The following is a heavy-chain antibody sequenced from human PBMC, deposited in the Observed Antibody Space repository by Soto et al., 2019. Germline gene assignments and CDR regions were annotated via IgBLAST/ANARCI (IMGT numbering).Heavy chain of an antibody. V-gene: IGHV3-11*01. CDR1: GFTFSDYY. Sequence: KPGGSLRLSCTASGFTFSDYYMTWIRQAPGKGLEWVFSISRSGRTIYYADSVKGRFTISRDNAKNSLYLQVNSLRAEDTAVYYCARDKVVVVVDAIDYMGKNYFDNWGPGTLVTVSS. J-gene: IGHJ4*02. CDR3: ARDKVVVVVDAIDYMGKNYFDN. D-gene: IGHD2-15*01. CDR2: ISRSGRTI.